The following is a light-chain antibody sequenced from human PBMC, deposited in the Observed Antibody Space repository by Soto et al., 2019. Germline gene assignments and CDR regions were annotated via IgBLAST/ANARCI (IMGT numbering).Light chain of an antibody. CDR2: ATS. CDR1: QSVSSGY. J-gene: IGKJ5*01. CDR3: QQYGSSPPIT. Sequence: EIVLTQSHGALSLSPGERATLSCRASQSVSSGYLAWYQQKPGQAPRLLIFATSRRATGIPDRFSGSGSGTDFTLTISRLEPEYVAVYYCQQYGSSPPITFGQGTRLEIK. V-gene: IGKV3-20*01.